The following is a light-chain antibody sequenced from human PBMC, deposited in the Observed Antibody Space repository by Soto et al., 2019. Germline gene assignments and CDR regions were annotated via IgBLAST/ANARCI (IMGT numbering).Light chain of an antibody. CDR2: EVS. CDR3: SSYTGGNIIL. Sequence: QSVLTQPASVSGSPGQSITISCTGTSSDVGGYKYVSWYQQHPGKAPKLLIFEVSDRPSGISNRFSGSKSGNTASLTISGLQAEDEADYYCSSYTGGNIILFGGGTTLTVL. J-gene: IGLJ2*01. V-gene: IGLV2-14*01. CDR1: SSDVGGYKY.